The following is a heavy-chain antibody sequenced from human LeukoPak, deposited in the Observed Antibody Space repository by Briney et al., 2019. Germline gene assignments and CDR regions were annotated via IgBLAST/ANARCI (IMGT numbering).Heavy chain of an antibody. CDR1: SGSISSSSYY. D-gene: IGHD7-27*01. V-gene: IGHV4-39*01. J-gene: IGHJ5*02. CDR2: IYYSGSN. CDR3: ASLGKRVYDP. Sequence: PSETLSLTCTVSSGSISSSSYYWGWLRQPPGKGLEWIGSIYYSGSNYYNPSLKSRVTISVDTSKNQFSLKLRSVTAADTAVYYCASLGKRVYDPWGQGTLVTVSS.